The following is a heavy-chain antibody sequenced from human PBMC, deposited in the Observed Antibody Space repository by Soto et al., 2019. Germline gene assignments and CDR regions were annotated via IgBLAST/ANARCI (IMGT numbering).Heavy chain of an antibody. D-gene: IGHD2-8*01. V-gene: IGHV1-46*01. CDR2: INPSGGST. CDR1: GYTFTSYY. CDR3: AVLMVYAIPRPPFDY. J-gene: IGHJ4*02. Sequence: GASVKVSCKASGYTFTSYYMHWVRQAPGQGLEWMGIINPSGGSTSYAQKFQGRVTMTRDTSTSTVYMELSSLRSEDTAVYYCAVLMVYAIPRPPFDYWGQGTLVTVSS.